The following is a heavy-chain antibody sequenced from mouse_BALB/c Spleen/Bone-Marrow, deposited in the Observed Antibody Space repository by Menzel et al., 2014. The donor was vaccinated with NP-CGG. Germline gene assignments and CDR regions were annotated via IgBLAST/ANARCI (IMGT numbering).Heavy chain of an antibody. V-gene: IGHV1S137*01. J-gene: IGHJ4*01. CDR2: ISTYYGDA. CDR3: ARRADSSGYVDAMDY. Sequence: VPLVASGAELVRPGVSVKISCKGSGYPFTDYAMHWVKQRHAKSLEWIGVISTYYGDASYNQKFKGKATMTVDKSSSTAYMELARLTSEDSAIYYCARRADSSGYVDAMDYWGQGSSVIVSS. D-gene: IGHD3-2*01. CDR1: GYPFTDYA.